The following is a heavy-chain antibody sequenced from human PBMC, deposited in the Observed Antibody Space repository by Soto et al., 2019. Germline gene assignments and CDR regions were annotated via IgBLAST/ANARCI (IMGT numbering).Heavy chain of an antibody. CDR3: IGQYSSGWYYYFDY. Sequence: EVQLVESGGVLVQPGRSLRLSCTASGFTFGAYAMSWFRQTPGKGLEWVGFIRSKAYGVATEYAASVKGIFTISRDDSKIIAHLQINSLKNEATLVYSCIGQYSSGWYYYFDYWGHGTLVPV. J-gene: IGHJ4*01. D-gene: IGHD6-13*01. CDR1: GFTFGAYA. CDR2: IRSKAYGVAT. V-gene: IGHV3-49*03.